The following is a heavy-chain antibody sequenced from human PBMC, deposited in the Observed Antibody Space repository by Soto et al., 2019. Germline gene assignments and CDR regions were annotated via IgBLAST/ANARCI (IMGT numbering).Heavy chain of an antibody. D-gene: IGHD1-26*01. CDR1: GYTFTSYG. J-gene: IGHJ6*02. V-gene: IGHV1-18*01. CDR3: VRVGATRPFYFYYGMDV. Sequence: QVQLVQSGAEVKKPGASVKVSCKASGYTFTSYGISWVRQAPGQGLEWMGWISAYNGNTNYAQKLQGRVTMTTDTSTSTAYMELRSLRSDDTAVYYCVRVGATRPFYFYYGMDVWGQGTTVTVSS. CDR2: ISAYNGNT.